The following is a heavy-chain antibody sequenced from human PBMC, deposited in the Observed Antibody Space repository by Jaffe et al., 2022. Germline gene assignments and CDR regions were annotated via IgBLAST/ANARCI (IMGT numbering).Heavy chain of an antibody. D-gene: IGHD3-10*01. CDR1: GGSISSDNCY. CDR2: IYSSGST. V-gene: IGHV4-61*02. Sequence: QVQLQESGPGLVKPSQTLSLTCTVSGGSISSDNCYWSWIRQPAGKGLQWIGRIYSSGSTNYNPSLKSRVTISIDTFKNQFSLKLSSVTAADTAVYYCAREAEGHFYYGSGDDAFDIWGQGTMVTVSS. CDR3: AREAEGHFYYGSGDDAFDI. J-gene: IGHJ3*02.